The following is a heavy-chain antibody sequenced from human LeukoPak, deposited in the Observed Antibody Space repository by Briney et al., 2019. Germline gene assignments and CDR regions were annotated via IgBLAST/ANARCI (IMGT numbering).Heavy chain of an antibody. Sequence: GGSLGLSCSASGFTFSSYAMHWVRQAPGKGLEYVSAISSNGATTYYADSVKGRLTISRDNSKNTLYFQMSSLRPEDTAVYYCVKIVMAGGYFDYWGQGTLVTVSS. CDR3: VKIVMAGGYFDY. CDR2: ISSNGATT. V-gene: IGHV3-64*05. J-gene: IGHJ4*02. D-gene: IGHD3-16*01. CDR1: GFTFSSYA.